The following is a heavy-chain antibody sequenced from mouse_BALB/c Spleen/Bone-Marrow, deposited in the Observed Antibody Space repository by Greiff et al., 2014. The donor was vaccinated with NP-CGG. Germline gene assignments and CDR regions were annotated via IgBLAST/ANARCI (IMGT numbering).Heavy chain of an antibody. CDR3: ARHEDLDIRRRLGAMDY. V-gene: IGHV1-62-2*01. Sequence: QVHVKQSGAELVKPGASVKVACKASGYTFTEYIIHWIKQRSGQGLEWIGWFFPGSGFIKYNEKFKDKASLTADKSSSTVYMELSRLTSEDSAVYFCARHEDLDIRRRLGAMDYWGQGTPVTVSS. J-gene: IGHJ4*01. CDR1: GYTFTEYI. D-gene: IGHD2-12*01. CDR2: FFPGSGFI.